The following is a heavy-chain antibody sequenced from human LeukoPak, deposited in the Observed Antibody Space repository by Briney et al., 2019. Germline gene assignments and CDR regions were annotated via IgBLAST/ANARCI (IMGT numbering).Heavy chain of an antibody. CDR3: ARENYYYYMDV. J-gene: IGHJ6*03. V-gene: IGHV4-61*02. Sequence: SETLSLTCTVSGGSISSGNYYWSWIRQPAGKGLEWIGRIYTSGSTNYNPSLKSRVTISVDTSKNQFSLKLSSVTAADTAVYYCARENYYYYMDVWGKGTTVTISS. CDR1: GGSISSGNYY. CDR2: IYTSGST.